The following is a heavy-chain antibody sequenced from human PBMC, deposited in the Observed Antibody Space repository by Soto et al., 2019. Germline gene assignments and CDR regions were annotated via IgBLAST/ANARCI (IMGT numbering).Heavy chain of an antibody. D-gene: IGHD1-1*01. CDR2: VSHDVINT. V-gene: IGHV3-30*03. Sequence: GGSLRLSFAASGFTFSDHAMHCFRQAPGKLLEWLSFVSHDVINTHYAYSVKGRFTISRYSSKNTVSLEITSLRAEYTSFYYCARDLAAMTGTFDCWGQGDLVTAPQ. CDR1: GFTFSDHA. CDR3: ARDLAAMTGTFDC. J-gene: IGHJ4*02.